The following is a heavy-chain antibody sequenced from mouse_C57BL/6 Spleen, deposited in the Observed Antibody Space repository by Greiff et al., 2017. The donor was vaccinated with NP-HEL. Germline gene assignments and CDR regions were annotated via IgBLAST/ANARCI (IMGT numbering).Heavy chain of an antibody. D-gene: IGHD2-4*01. CDR3: ARNDYDEGYYAMDY. Sequence: EVQLQQSGPELVKPGASVKISCKASGYTFTDYYMNWVKQSHGKSLEWIGDINPNTGGTSYNQKFKGKATLTVDKSSSTAYMELRSLTSEDSAVYYCARNDYDEGYYAMDYWGQGTSVTVSS. CDR2: INPNTGGT. J-gene: IGHJ4*01. V-gene: IGHV1-26*01. CDR1: GYTFTDYY.